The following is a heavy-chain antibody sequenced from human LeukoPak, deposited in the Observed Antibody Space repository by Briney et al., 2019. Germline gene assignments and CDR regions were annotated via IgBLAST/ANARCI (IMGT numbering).Heavy chain of an antibody. CDR2: IVVGSGNT. V-gene: IGHV1-58*01. J-gene: IGHJ4*02. Sequence: SVKVSCKASGFTFTSSAVQWVRQARGQRLEWIVWIVVGSGNTNYAQKFQERVTITRDMSTSTAYMEVSSLRSEDTAVYYCAAGGPAAIPLFDYWGQGTLVTVSS. D-gene: IGHD2-2*01. CDR3: AAGGPAAIPLFDY. CDR1: GFTFTSSA.